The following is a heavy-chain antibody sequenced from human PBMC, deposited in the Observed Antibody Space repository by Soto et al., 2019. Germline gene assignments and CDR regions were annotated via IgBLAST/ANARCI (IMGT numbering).Heavy chain of an antibody. CDR3: AKASTVTTFSVDYYYYGMDV. J-gene: IGHJ6*02. Sequence: EVQLLESGGGLVQPWGSLRLSCAASGFTFSSYAMSWVRQATGKGLEWVSAISGSGGSTYYADSVKGRFTISRDNSKNTLYRQMNSLRAEDTAVYYCAKASTVTTFSVDYYYYGMDVWCQGTTVTVSS. CDR2: ISGSGGST. D-gene: IGHD4-4*01. V-gene: IGHV3-23*01. CDR1: GFTFSSYA.